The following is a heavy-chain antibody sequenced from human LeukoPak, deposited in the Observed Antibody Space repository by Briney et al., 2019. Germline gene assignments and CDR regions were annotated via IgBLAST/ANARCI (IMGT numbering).Heavy chain of an antibody. J-gene: IGHJ4*02. CDR3: ARGYGDYVLDDY. CDR2: MNPNSGNT. CDR1: GYTFTSYG. V-gene: IGHV1-8*02. D-gene: IGHD4-17*01. Sequence: ASVKVSCKASGYTFTSYGISWVRQAPGQGLEWMGWMNPNSGNTGYAQKFQGRVTMTRNTSISTAYMELSSLRSEDTAVYYYARGYGDYVLDDYWGQGTQVTVSS.